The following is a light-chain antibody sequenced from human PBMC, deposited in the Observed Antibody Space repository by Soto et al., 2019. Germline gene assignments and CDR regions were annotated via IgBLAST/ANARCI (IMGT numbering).Light chain of an antibody. V-gene: IGLV4-69*01. CDR1: RGHSTFV. J-gene: IGLJ3*02. CDR3: QTWGTGIQV. Sequence: QSVLTQSPSASASLGASVKLTCTLSRGHSTFVIAWHQQQPEKGPRYLMKLNSDGSHTKGDGIPDRFSGSSSGAERYLIISSLQSEDEADYYCQTWGTGIQVFGGGTKVTVL. CDR2: LNSDGSH.